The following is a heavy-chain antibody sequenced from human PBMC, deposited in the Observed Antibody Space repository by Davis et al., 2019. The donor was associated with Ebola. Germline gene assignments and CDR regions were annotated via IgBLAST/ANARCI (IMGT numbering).Heavy chain of an antibody. V-gene: IGHV3-23*01. CDR3: ARSGLSFGVVKYHYGMDV. D-gene: IGHD3-3*01. CDR2: ISGSGGST. CDR1: GFTFSSYY. Sequence: GESLKISCAASGFTFSSYYMTWVRQAPGEGLEWVSAISGSGGSTYYADSVKGRFTISRDNSKKTMYLQMNSLRAEDTAVYYCARSGLSFGVVKYHYGMDVWGKGTTVTVSS. J-gene: IGHJ6*04.